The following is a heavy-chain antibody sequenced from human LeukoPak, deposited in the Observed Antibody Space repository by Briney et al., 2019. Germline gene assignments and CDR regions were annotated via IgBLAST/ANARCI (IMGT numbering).Heavy chain of an antibody. CDR2: ISGTSGNT. V-gene: IGHV1-18*04. Sequence: GASVKVSCKASGYIFNAHGITWVRQAPGQGLEWMGWISGTSGNTDYAEKFQGRVTLTTDTSTSTAYMELRSLTSDDTGVYYCARSQCSGSTSCYWFFYFDPWGQGTLVTISS. CDR1: GYIFNAHG. CDR3: ARSQCSGSTSCYWFFYFDP. J-gene: IGHJ4*02. D-gene: IGHD3-10*02.